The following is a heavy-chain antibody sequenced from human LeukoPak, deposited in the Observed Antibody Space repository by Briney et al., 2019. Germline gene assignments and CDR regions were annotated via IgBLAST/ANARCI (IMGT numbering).Heavy chain of an antibody. CDR3: ARDSIPSIAVARDDAFDI. D-gene: IGHD6-19*01. CDR2: ISSSSSTI. J-gene: IGHJ3*02. Sequence: GGSLRLSCAASGFTFSSYSMNWVRQAPGKGLEWVSYISSSSSTIYYADSVKGRFTISRDNAKNSLYLQMNSLRAEDTAVYYCARDSIPSIAVARDDAFDIWGQGTMVTVSS. V-gene: IGHV3-48*01. CDR1: GFTFSSYS.